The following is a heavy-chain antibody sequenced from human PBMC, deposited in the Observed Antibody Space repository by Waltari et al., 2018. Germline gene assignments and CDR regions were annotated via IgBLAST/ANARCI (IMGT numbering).Heavy chain of an antibody. CDR2: IIRSLGIA. CDR1: GGTFSSYT. V-gene: IGHV1-69*02. CDR3: ARVRSGYDITNWFDP. J-gene: IGHJ5*02. D-gene: IGHD3-9*01. Sequence: QVQLVQSGAEVQKPGSSVKVSCKASGGTFSSYTISWVRQATGQGLEWMGRIIRSLGIAIYAHKVQGRVTITADKSTSTAYMELSSLRSEDTAVDYCARVRSGYDITNWFDPWGQGTLVTVSS.